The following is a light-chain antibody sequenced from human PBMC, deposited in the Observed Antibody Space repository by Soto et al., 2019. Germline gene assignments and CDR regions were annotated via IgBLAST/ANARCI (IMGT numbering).Light chain of an antibody. CDR2: DAS. CDR1: QSISSN. V-gene: IGKV3-15*01. J-gene: IGKJ1*01. CDR3: QQYTKCRT. Sequence: ERLMTHSPATLSVSPGERATLSCRASQSISSNLAWYQQKPGQAPRLLIYDASTRATGIPARFSGSGSGTEFTLTISRLQSPDFAVYYCQQYTKCRTLGQGTKVDIK.